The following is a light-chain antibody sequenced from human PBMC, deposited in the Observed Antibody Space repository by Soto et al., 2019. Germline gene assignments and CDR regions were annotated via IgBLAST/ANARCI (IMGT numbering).Light chain of an antibody. Sequence: QSVLTQPPSASRTPGQRVTISCSGSSSNIGRNTVNWYQQLPGTAPKLLIYSNNQRPSGVPDRFSGSKSGTSGSLAISGLQSEDEADYYCAGWDDSLNGPVFGGGTKLTVL. CDR3: AGWDDSLNGPV. V-gene: IGLV1-44*01. J-gene: IGLJ2*01. CDR1: SSNIGRNT. CDR2: SNN.